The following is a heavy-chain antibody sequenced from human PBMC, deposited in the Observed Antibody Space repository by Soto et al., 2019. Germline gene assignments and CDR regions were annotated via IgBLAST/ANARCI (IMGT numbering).Heavy chain of an antibody. J-gene: IGHJ4*02. D-gene: IGHD2-15*01. V-gene: IGHV1-3*01. CDR2: MDAINGNT. CDR1: GYTFIGYS. Sequence: ASVKVSCKASGYTFIGYSTYWFRQAPGQRLEWMGLMDAINGNTKYAQKLQDRVTITRDTSASTAYMELTSLRSEDTAVYYCARELQALYYMDYWGQGTLVTVSS. CDR3: ARELQALYYMDY.